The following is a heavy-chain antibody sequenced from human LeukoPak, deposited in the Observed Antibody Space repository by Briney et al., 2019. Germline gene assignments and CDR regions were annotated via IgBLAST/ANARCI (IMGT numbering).Heavy chain of an antibody. V-gene: IGHV4-59*01. Sequence: SETLSLTCTVSGGSMSTYYWSWIRQPPGKGLEWIGYIYYSGSTNYNPSLKSRVTISVDTSKNQFSLKLSSVTAADTAVYYCARVGRGDTAMVYYFDYWGQGTLVTVSS. CDR1: GGSMSTYY. CDR2: IYYSGST. CDR3: ARVGRGDTAMVYYFDY. J-gene: IGHJ4*02. D-gene: IGHD5-18*01.